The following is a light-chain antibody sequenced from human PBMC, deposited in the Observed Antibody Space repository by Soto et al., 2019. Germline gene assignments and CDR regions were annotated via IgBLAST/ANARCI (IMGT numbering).Light chain of an antibody. CDR2: GNT. Sequence: QTVVTQPPSVSGAPGQRVTISSTGSSSNIGAGYDVHWYQQLPGTVPKLLIYGNTNRPSGVPDRFSGSKSGTSASLAITGLQAEDEADYYCQSYDSSLSALFGGGTKLTVL. CDR3: QSYDSSLSAL. CDR1: SSNIGAGYD. V-gene: IGLV1-40*01. J-gene: IGLJ2*01.